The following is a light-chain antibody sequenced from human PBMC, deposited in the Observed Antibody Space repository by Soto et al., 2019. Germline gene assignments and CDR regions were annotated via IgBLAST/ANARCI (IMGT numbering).Light chain of an antibody. J-gene: IGKJ1*01. V-gene: IGKV3-15*01. CDR2: GAS. Sequence: EIVMTQSPATLSVSPGESATLSCRASQSISSSKLAWYQQNPGQAPRLLMYGASNRATGIPARFRGSGSGTEFTLTISSLQSEDFAVYYCQQYDYWPRTFGQGTKVEIK. CDR3: QQYDYWPRT. CDR1: QSISSS.